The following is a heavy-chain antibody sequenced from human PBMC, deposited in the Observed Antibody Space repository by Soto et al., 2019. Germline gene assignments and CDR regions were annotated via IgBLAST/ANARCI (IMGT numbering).Heavy chain of an antibody. D-gene: IGHD2-2*01. Sequence: GGSLRLSCAASGFTFSDYYMSWIRQAPGKGLEWVSYISSSGSTIYYADSVKGRFTISRDNAKNSLYLQMNSLRAEDTAVYYCAKERMEGAAGMPLFDPWGQRTLVTFS. J-gene: IGHJ5*02. V-gene: IGHV3-11*04. CDR2: ISSSGSTI. CDR3: AKERMEGAAGMPLFDP. CDR1: GFTFSDYY.